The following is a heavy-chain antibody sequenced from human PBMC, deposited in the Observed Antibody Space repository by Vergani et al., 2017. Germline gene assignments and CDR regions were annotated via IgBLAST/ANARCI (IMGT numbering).Heavy chain of an antibody. J-gene: IGHJ4*02. CDR1: GFTFSSYG. V-gene: IGHV3-15*01. D-gene: IGHD6-13*01. CDR3: TTRSYSSSWYFDY. CDR2: IKSKTDGGTT. Sequence: VQLVESGGGVVQPGRSLRLSCAASGFTFSSYGMHWVRQAPGKGLEWVGRIKSKTDGGTTDYAAPVKGRFTISRDDSKNTLYLQMNSLKTEDTAVYYCTTRSYSSSWYFDYWGQGTLVTVSS.